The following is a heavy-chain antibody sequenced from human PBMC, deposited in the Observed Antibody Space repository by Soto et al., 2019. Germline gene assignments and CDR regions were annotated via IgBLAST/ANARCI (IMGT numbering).Heavy chain of an antibody. CDR3: ARDQAPSSIAARPEVDAFDI. Sequence: PGGSLRLSCAASGFTFSSYEMNWVRQAPGKGLEWVSYISSSGSTIYYADSVKGRITISRDNAKNSLYLQMNSLRAEDTAVYYCARDQAPSSIAARPEVDAFDIWGQGTMVTVSS. V-gene: IGHV3-48*03. J-gene: IGHJ3*02. D-gene: IGHD6-6*01. CDR1: GFTFSSYE. CDR2: ISSSGSTI.